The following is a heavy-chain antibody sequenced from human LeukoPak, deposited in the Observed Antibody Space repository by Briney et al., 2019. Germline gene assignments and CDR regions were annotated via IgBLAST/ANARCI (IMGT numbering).Heavy chain of an antibody. V-gene: IGHV4-59*08. Sequence: PSETLSLTCTVSGGSISSYYWSWIRQPPRKGLEWIGYIYYSGSTNYNPSLKSRVTISVDTSKNQFSLKLSSVTAADTAVYYCARHLWFGESKENWFDPWGQGTLVTVSS. J-gene: IGHJ5*02. CDR2: IYYSGST. CDR1: GGSISSYY. D-gene: IGHD3-10*01. CDR3: ARHLWFGESKENWFDP.